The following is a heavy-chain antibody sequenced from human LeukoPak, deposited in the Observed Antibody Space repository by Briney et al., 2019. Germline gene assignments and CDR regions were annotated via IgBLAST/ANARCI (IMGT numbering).Heavy chain of an antibody. D-gene: IGHD3-22*01. V-gene: IGHV3-23*01. CDR2: ISGSGGST. Sequence: PGGTLRLSCAASGFTFSRYGMSWVRQAPGKGLEWVSAISGSGGSTYYADSVKGRFTISRDNSKNTLYLQMNSLRAEDTVVYHCAKEIYYDSTGPQYWGQGTLVTVSS. CDR1: GFTFSRYG. J-gene: IGHJ4*02. CDR3: AKEIYYDSTGPQY.